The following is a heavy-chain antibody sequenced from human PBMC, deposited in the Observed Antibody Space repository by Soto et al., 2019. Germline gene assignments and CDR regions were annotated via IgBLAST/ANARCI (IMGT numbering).Heavy chain of an antibody. CDR3: ARGCGYSYNWGGWFDP. J-gene: IGHJ5*02. V-gene: IGHV5-51*01. Sequence: EVQRVQSGAEVKKPVESLKISCRGSAYSFTSYWIAWLRLMPVKGLEWMGIIYPGDSDTRYSPSFQGQATISADKSISTAYLQWSSLKSSDPAMYYCARGCGYSYNWGGWFDPCGQGTLVTVS. CDR2: IYPGDSDT. CDR1: AYSFTSYW. D-gene: IGHD5-18*01.